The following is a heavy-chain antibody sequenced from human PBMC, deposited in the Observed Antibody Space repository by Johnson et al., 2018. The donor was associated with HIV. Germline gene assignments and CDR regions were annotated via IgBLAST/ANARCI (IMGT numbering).Heavy chain of an antibody. V-gene: IGHV3-66*01. Sequence: EVQLVESGGGLVQPGGSLRLSCAASGFTVSSNYMSWVRQAPGKGLEWVSVIYSGGSTYYADSVQGRFTISRDNSKNTLYLQMNSLRAEDTAVYYCARDFSVRAFDIWGQGTMVTVSS. D-gene: IGHD3-10*01. CDR1: GFTVSSNY. J-gene: IGHJ3*02. CDR2: IYSGGST. CDR3: ARDFSVRAFDI.